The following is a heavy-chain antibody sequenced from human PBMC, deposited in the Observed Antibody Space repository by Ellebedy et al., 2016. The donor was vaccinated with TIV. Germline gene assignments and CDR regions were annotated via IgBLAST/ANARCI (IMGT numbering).Heavy chain of an antibody. CDR2: IGTAGDT. CDR3: ARGGSTTVTTQEN. CDR1: GFTFSSYA. V-gene: IGHV3-13*01. D-gene: IGHD4-17*01. Sequence: GESLKISCAASGFTFSSYAMSWVRQAPGKGLEWVSAIGTAGDTYYPGSVKGRFTISRENAKNSLYLQINSLRAGDTAVYYCARGGSTTVTTQENWGQGTLVTVSS. J-gene: IGHJ4*02.